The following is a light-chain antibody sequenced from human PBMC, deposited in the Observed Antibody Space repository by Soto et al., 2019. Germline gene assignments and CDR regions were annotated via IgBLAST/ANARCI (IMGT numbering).Light chain of an antibody. CDR3: QQYGSSPPEA. CDR2: GAS. J-gene: IGKJ1*01. Sequence: EIVLTQSPGTLSLSPGERATLSCRTSQSVSNSYLAWYQQKPGQAPRLLIYGASSRATGIPDRFSGSGSGRDFTLTISRLEPEDFAVYYCQQYGSSPPEAFGQGTKVDIK. CDR1: QSVSNSY. V-gene: IGKV3-20*01.